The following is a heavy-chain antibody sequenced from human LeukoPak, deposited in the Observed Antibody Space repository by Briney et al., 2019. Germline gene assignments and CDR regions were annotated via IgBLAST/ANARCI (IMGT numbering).Heavy chain of an antibody. CDR2: IKQDGSEK. J-gene: IGHJ4*02. D-gene: IGHD6-19*01. CDR1: GFTISSNW. V-gene: IGHV3-7*01. CDR3: ARVQGSSGPGIFEY. Sequence: GGSLRLSCAASGFTISSNWMGWVRQAPGKGLEWVANIKQDGSEKFYVDSVKGRFTISRDNAKKSLYLQMNSLRVEDTAVYYCARVQGSSGPGIFEYWGQGTLVTVSS.